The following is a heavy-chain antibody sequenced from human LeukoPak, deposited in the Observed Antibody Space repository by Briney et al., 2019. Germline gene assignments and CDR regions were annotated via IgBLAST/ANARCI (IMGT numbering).Heavy chain of an antibody. CDR2: ISSSSSTI. Sequence: GGSLRLSCAASGFTFSSYSMNWVRQAPGKGLEWVSYISSSSSTIYYADSVKGRFTISRDNAKNSLYLQMNSLRAEDTAVYYCARVGPLTDFFTYGSGDSWGQGTLVTVSS. CDR1: GFTFSSYS. D-gene: IGHD3-10*01. V-gene: IGHV3-48*04. J-gene: IGHJ4*02. CDR3: ARVGPLTDFFTYGSGDS.